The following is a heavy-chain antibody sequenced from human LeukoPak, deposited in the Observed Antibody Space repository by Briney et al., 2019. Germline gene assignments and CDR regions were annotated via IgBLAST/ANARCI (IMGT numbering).Heavy chain of an antibody. CDR1: GGSFSGYY. Sequence: SETLSLTCAVYGGSFSGYYWSWIRQPPGKGLEWIGEINHSGSTNYNPSLKSRVTISVDTSKNQFSLKLSSVTAADTAVYYCARGSPYYGLSYWGQGTLVTVSS. D-gene: IGHD3-10*01. V-gene: IGHV4-34*01. CDR2: INHSGST. CDR3: ARGSPYYGLSY. J-gene: IGHJ4*02.